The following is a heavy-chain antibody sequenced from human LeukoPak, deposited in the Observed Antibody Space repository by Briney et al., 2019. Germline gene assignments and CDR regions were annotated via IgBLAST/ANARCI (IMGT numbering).Heavy chain of an antibody. V-gene: IGHV4-34*01. CDR1: GGSFIGSH. CDR3: ARDPTTVENVPYYFDD. D-gene: IGHD4-23*01. CDR2: ISHRGGA. J-gene: IGHJ4*02. Sequence: SETLSLTCAVSGGSFIGSHWNWIRQSPGKGLEWIAEISHRGGANYNPSLRSRVSIVDTSKNQFSLTLRSVTAADTAVYYCARDPTTVENVPYYFDDWGQGTLVTVSS.